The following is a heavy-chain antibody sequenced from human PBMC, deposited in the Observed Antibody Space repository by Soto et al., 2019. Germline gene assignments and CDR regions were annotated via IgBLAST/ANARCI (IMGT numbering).Heavy chain of an antibody. J-gene: IGHJ4*02. D-gene: IGHD3-22*01. V-gene: IGHV1-69*01. Sequence: QVQLVQSGAEVRKPGSSVKVSCKASGGTFSRHAISWVRQAPGQGLEWMGGIIPIFGTANHAQKFQGRVTIIADESTSTVYMELSSLRSDDTAIDYCARGWGYDSSDYYYAYWGQGTLVIVSS. CDR2: IIPIFGTA. CDR3: ARGWGYDSSDYYYAY. CDR1: GGTFSRHA.